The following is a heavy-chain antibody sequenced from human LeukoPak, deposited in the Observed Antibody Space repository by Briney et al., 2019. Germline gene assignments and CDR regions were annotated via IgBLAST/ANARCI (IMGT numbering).Heavy chain of an antibody. CDR2: ISYDGSNK. D-gene: IGHD5-12*01. J-gene: IGHJ4*02. CDR3: AKSMHSGYDFADDFDY. V-gene: IGHV3-30*18. Sequence: GGSLRLSCAASGFTFSSYGMHWVRQAPGKGLEWVAVISYDGSNKYYADSVKGRFTISRDNSKNTLYLQMNSLRAEDTAVYYCAKSMHSGYDFADDFDYWGQGTLVTVSS. CDR1: GFTFSSYG.